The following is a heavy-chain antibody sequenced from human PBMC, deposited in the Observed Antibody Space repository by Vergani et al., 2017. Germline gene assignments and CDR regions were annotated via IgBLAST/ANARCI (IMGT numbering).Heavy chain of an antibody. CDR2: IIPIFGTA. Sequence: QVQLVQSGAEVKKPGASVKVSCKASGYTFTSYAISWVRQAPGQGLEWMGGIIPIFGTANYAQKFQGRVTITADESTSTAYMELSSLRSEDTAVYYCARHCSSTSCYRPKDYYYYMDVWGKGTTVTVSS. D-gene: IGHD2-2*02. CDR1: GYTFTSYA. J-gene: IGHJ6*03. CDR3: ARHCSSTSCYRPKDYYYYMDV. V-gene: IGHV1-69*01.